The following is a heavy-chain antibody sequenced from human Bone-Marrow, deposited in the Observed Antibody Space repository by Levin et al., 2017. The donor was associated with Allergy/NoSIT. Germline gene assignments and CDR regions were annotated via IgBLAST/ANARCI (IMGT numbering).Heavy chain of an antibody. CDR3: ARDGSRTSTMIVVVIPYYFDY. V-gene: IGHV3-30-3*01. CDR2: ISYDGSNK. CDR1: GFTFSSYA. J-gene: IGHJ4*02. Sequence: GGSLRLSCAASGFTFSSYAMHWVRQAPGKGLEWVAVISYDGSNKYYADSVKGRFTISRDNSKNTLYLQMNSLRAEDTAVYYCARDGSRTSTMIVVVIPYYFDYWGQGTLVTVSS. D-gene: IGHD3-22*01.